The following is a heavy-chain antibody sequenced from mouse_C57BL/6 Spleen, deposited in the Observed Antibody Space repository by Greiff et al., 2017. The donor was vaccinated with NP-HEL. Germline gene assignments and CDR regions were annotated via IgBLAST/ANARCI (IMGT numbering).Heavy chain of an antibody. CDR1: GYTFTSYW. D-gene: IGHD3-1*01. CDR2: INPSNGGT. CDR3: ARSGGTGYAMDY. Sequence: QVQLQQSGTELVKPGASVKLSCKASGYTFTSYWMHWVKQRPGQGLEWIGNINPSNGGTNYNEKFKSKATLTVDKSSSTAYMQLSSLTSEDSAVYFCARSGGTGYAMDYWGQGTSVTVSS. J-gene: IGHJ4*01. V-gene: IGHV1-53*01.